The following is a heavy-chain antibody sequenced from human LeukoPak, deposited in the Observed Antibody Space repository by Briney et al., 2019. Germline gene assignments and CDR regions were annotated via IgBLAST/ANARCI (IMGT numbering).Heavy chain of an antibody. Sequence: PSETLSLTCAVYGGSFSGYYWSWIRQPPGKWLEWIGEINHSGSTNYNPSLKSRVTISVDTSKNQFSLKLSSVTAADTAVYYCARALSSSSLFDPWGQGTLVTVSS. D-gene: IGHD6-13*01. CDR2: INHSGST. CDR1: GGSFSGYY. CDR3: ARALSSSSLFDP. V-gene: IGHV4-34*01. J-gene: IGHJ5*02.